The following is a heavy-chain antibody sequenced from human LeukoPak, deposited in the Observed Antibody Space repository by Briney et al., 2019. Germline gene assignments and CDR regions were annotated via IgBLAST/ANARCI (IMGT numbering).Heavy chain of an antibody. Sequence: TPSETLSLTCTVSGASISTGEFYWTWIRQHPVQGLEWIGYIYSGGSTYYNPSLQNRLIISIDTSKNQFSLSLRSVTAADTAIYYCARAGYSGGWAGGFDVWGQGTMVTVSS. V-gene: IGHV4-31*03. D-gene: IGHD6-19*01. CDR3: ARAGYSGGWAGGFDV. J-gene: IGHJ3*01. CDR1: GASISTGEFY. CDR2: IYSGGST.